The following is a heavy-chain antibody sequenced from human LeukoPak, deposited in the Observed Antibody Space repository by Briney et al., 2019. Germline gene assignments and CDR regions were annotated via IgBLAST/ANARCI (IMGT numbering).Heavy chain of an antibody. Sequence: SETLSLTCTVSGGSISSYYWSWIRQPPGKGLEWIGYIYYSGSTNYNPSLKSRVTISVDTSKNQFSLKVSSVTAADTAVYYGARDGGGCEWGGSSSWYHPDDAFDIWGQGTMVTVSS. CDR2: IYYSGST. V-gene: IGHV4-59*01. J-gene: IGHJ3*02. D-gene: IGHD6-13*01. CDR3: ARDGGGCEWGGSSSWYHPDDAFDI. CDR1: GGSISSYY.